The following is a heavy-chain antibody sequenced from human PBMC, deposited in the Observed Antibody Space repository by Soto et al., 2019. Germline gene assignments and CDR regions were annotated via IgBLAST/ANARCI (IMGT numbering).Heavy chain of an antibody. V-gene: IGHV3-30-3*01. D-gene: IGHD1-26*01. CDR2: ISYDGSDD. J-gene: IGHJ4*02. Sequence: QVQLVESGGGVVQPGRSLRLSCAASGFTFSDFSMHWVRQAPGKGLEWVAVISYDGSDDYYAGSVKGRFSISRDNSKKILYLQMNSLRPEDTAVYHCSATLGVVGLTTGFDYWGQGTLVTVSS. CDR1: GFTFSDFS. CDR3: SATLGVVGLTTGFDY.